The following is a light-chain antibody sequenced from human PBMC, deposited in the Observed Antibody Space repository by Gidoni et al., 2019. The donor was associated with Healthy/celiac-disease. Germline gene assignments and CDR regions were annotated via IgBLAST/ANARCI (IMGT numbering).Light chain of an antibody. Sequence: AIRMTQSPSSLSASTGDRVTITCRASQGISSYLAWYQQKPVKAPKLLIYAASTLQSGVPSRFSGSGSGTDFTLTISCLQSEDFATYYCQQYYSYPITFGGGTKVEIK. CDR3: QQYYSYPIT. J-gene: IGKJ4*01. CDR2: AAS. V-gene: IGKV1-8*01. CDR1: QGISSY.